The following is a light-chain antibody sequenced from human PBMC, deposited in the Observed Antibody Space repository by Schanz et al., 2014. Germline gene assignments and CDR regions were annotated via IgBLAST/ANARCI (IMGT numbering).Light chain of an antibody. CDR1: QSVSSN. Sequence: EIVMTQSPATLSVSPGERATLSCRASQSVSSNLAWYQQKPGQAPRLLIYGASTRATGIPARFSGSGSGTDFTLTISSLEPEDFAVYYCHQCDTSPFTFGPGTKVEIK. V-gene: IGKV3-15*01. J-gene: IGKJ3*01. CDR3: HQCDTSPFT. CDR2: GAS.